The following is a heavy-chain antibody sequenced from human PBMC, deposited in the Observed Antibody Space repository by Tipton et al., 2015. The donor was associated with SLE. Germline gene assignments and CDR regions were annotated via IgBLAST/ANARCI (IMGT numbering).Heavy chain of an antibody. CDR1: GFTFSSYA. CDR2: ISGSGGST. V-gene: IGHV3-23*01. Sequence: GSLRFSCAASGFTFSSYAMSWVRQAPGKGLEWVSAISGSGGSTYYADSVKGRFTISRDNSKNTLYLQMNSLRAEDTAVYYCAKDLLLWFGETVDYWGQGTLVTVSS. J-gene: IGHJ4*02. CDR3: AKDLLLWFGETVDY. D-gene: IGHD3-10*01.